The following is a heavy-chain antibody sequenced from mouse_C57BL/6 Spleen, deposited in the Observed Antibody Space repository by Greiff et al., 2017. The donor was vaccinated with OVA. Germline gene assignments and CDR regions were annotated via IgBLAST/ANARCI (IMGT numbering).Heavy chain of an antibody. Sequence: QVQLQQSGAELVKPGASVKLSCKASGYTFTSYWMHWVKQRPGQGLEWIGMIHPNSGSTNYNEKFKSKATLTVDKSSSTAYMQLSSLTSEDSAVYYCARSLYDYDAWFAYWGQGTLVTVSA. D-gene: IGHD2-4*01. CDR2: IHPNSGST. CDR1: GYTFTSYW. V-gene: IGHV1-64*01. CDR3: ARSLYDYDAWFAY. J-gene: IGHJ3*01.